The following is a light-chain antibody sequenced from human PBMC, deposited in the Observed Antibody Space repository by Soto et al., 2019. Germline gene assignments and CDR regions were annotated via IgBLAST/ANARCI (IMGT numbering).Light chain of an antibody. V-gene: IGKV3-20*01. CDR2: GAS. CDR1: QSVSSSY. Sequence: EIVWTQSPGTLSWSPGERATLSCRASQSVSSSYLAWYQQKPGQAPRLLIYGASSRATGIPDRFSGSGSGTDFTLTISRLEPEDFSVYYCKQYGSSPQTFGQGTRLEIK. J-gene: IGKJ5*01. CDR3: KQYGSSPQT.